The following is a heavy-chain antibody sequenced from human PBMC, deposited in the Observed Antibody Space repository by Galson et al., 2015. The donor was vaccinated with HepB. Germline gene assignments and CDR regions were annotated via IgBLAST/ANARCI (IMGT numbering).Heavy chain of an antibody. J-gene: IGHJ1*01. Sequence: SVKVSCKASGGTFSSYTISWVRQAPGQGLEWMGRIIPILGIANYAQKFQGRVTITADKSTSTAYMELSSLRSEDTAVYYCAPIYYGSGSYYNDFQHWGQGTLVTVSS. CDR1: GGTFSSYT. CDR2: IIPILGIA. V-gene: IGHV1-69*02. D-gene: IGHD3-10*01. CDR3: APIYYGSGSYYNDFQH.